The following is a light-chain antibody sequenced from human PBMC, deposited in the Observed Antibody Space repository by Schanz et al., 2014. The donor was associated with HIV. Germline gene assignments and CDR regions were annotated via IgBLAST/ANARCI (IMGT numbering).Light chain of an antibody. CDR1: SSDVGSYNL. Sequence: QSALTQPASVSGSPGQSITISCTGTSSDVGSYNLVSWYQQHPGKAPKLIIFEDTKRPSGISNRFSGSKSGNTASLTISGLQSEDEVHYYCCSYAGTNTWVFGGGTKLTVL. CDR3: CSYAGTNTWV. CDR2: EDT. V-gene: IGLV2-23*01. J-gene: IGLJ3*02.